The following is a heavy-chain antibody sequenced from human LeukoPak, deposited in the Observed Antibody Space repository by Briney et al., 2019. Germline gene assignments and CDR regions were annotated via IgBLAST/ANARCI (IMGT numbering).Heavy chain of an antibody. CDR3: ARDRNIVREVGIAVAIDY. J-gene: IGHJ4*02. V-gene: IGHV3-30*04. D-gene: IGHD6-19*01. Sequence: PGGSLRLSCAASRFTFSSYAMHWVRQAPGKGLEWVAVISYDGSKKYYADSVKGRFTISRDNPKNTLYLQMNSLRAEDTAVYYCARDRNIVREVGIAVAIDYWGQGTLVTVSA. CDR1: RFTFSSYA. CDR2: ISYDGSKK.